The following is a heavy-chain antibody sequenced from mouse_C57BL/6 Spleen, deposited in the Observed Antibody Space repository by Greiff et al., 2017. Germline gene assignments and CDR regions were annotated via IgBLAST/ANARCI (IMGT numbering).Heavy chain of an antibody. D-gene: IGHD2-1*01. CDR1: GYSITSGYD. J-gene: IGHJ1*03. CDR3: ARVYGNYGWYFDV. CDR2: ISYSGST. V-gene: IGHV3-1*01. Sequence: EVQVVESGPGMVKPSQSLSLTCTVTGYSITSGYDWHWIRHFPGNKLEWMGYISYSGSTNYNPSLKSRISITHDTSKNHFFLKLNSVTTEDTATYYCARVYGNYGWYFDVWGTGTTVTVSS.